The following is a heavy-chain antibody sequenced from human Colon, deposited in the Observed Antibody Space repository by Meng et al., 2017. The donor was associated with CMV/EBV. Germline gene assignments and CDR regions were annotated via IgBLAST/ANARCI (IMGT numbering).Heavy chain of an antibody. CDR2: ISSSGTYI. CDR1: GFGFNNHA. J-gene: IGHJ4*02. D-gene: IGHD2/OR15-2a*01. CDR3: TRTFRYYFDF. V-gene: IGHV3-21*01. Sequence: GESLKISCAASGFGFNNHAMSWVRRAPGKGLEWVSSISSSGTYIYYADSVKGRFTISRDNAKDSVDLLMTSLRAEDTAVYYCTRTFRYYFDFWGQGTLVTVSS.